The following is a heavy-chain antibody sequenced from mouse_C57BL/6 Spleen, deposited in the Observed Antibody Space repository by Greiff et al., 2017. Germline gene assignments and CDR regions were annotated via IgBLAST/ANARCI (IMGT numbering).Heavy chain of an antibody. Sequence: QVQLKQSGAELVRPGTSVKVSCKASGYAFTNYLIEWVKQRPGQGLEWIGVINPGSGGTNYNEKFKGKATLTADKSSSTAYMQLSSLTSEDSAVYVCARWGYSNYYFDYWGQGTTLTVSS. CDR2: INPGSGGT. J-gene: IGHJ2*01. CDR3: ARWGYSNYYFDY. CDR1: GYAFTNYL. D-gene: IGHD2-5*01. V-gene: IGHV1-54*01.